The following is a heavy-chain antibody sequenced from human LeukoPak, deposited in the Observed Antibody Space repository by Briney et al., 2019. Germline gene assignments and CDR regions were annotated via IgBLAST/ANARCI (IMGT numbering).Heavy chain of an antibody. V-gene: IGHV3-21*01. CDR1: GFTFSNAW. J-gene: IGHJ6*02. Sequence: GGSLRLSCAASGFTFSNAWMNWVRQAPGRGLEWVSSISSSSSYIYYADSVKGRFTISRDNAKNSLYLQMNSLRAEDTAVYYCARDGGPRSYYYYYGMDVWGQGTTVTVSS. CDR2: ISSSSSYI. D-gene: IGHD1-14*01. CDR3: ARDGGPRSYYYYYGMDV.